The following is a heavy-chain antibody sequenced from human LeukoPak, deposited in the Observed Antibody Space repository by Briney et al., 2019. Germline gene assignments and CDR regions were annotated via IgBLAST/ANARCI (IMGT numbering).Heavy chain of an antibody. CDR3: ARGPPERSNSDY. V-gene: IGHV1-8*01. Sequence: GASVRVSCKASGYTFTSYDINWVRQATGQGLEWMGWMNPNSANTGYAQKFQGRVTMTRNTSISTAYMELSSLRSEDTAVYYCARGPPERSNSDYWGQGTLVTVSS. CDR2: MNPNSANT. D-gene: IGHD6-13*01. CDR1: GYTFTSYD. J-gene: IGHJ4*02.